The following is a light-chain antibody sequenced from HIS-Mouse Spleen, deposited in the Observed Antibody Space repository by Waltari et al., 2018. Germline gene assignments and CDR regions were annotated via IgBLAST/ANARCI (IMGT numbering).Light chain of an antibody. CDR2: RNN. V-gene: IGLV1-47*01. CDR1: SPNIGSNY. Sequence: QSVLTQPPSASGTPGQRVTISCSGSSPNIGSNYVYWYQQLPGTAPKLLIYRNNPRPSGVPDRFSGSKSGTSASLAISGLRSEDEADYYCAAWDDSLSGPRVFGGGTKLTVL. CDR3: AAWDDSLSGPRV. J-gene: IGLJ2*01.